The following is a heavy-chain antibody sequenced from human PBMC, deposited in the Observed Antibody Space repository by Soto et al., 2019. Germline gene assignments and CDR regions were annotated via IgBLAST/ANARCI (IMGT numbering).Heavy chain of an antibody. D-gene: IGHD3-10*01. CDR3: ARPPGVY. V-gene: IGHV3-7*03. CDR2: IKQDGSEK. Sequence: EVQLLESGGGLVQPGGSLRLSCAASGFTFSSYAMSWVRQAPGKGLDWVANIKQDGSEKYYVDSVKGRFTISRDNAKNSLYLQMNSLRAEDTAVYYCARPPGVYWGQGTLVTVSS. J-gene: IGHJ4*02. CDR1: GFTFSSYA.